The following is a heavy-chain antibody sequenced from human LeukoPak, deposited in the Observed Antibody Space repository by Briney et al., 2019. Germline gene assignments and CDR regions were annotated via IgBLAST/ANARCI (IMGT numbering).Heavy chain of an antibody. D-gene: IGHD3-22*01. CDR1: GGTFSSYA. V-gene: IGHV1-69*05. J-gene: IGHJ4*02. CDR2: IIPIFGTA. Sequence: SVKVSCKASGGTFSSYAISWVRQAPGQGLEWRGRIIPIFGTANYAQKFQGRVTITTDESTSTAYMELSSLRSEDTAVYYCARDREYYYDSSGYYYHDYWGQGTLVTVSS. CDR3: ARDREYYYDSSGYYYHDY.